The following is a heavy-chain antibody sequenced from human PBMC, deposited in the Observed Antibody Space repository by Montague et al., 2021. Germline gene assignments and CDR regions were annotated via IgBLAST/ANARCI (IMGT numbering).Heavy chain of an antibody. CDR2: VNYSGAT. CDR1: GASINGWY. Sequence: SETLSLTCSVHGASINGWYWSWIRQPPGKGLEWIGSVNYSGATNYNPSLKSRVTMSADTSKNQVSLKVNSVTAADTTVYYCARLGFYESGGFVIWGLGTLVTVSS. CDR3: ARLGFYESGGFVI. J-gene: IGHJ4*02. V-gene: IGHV4-59*01. D-gene: IGHD3-22*01.